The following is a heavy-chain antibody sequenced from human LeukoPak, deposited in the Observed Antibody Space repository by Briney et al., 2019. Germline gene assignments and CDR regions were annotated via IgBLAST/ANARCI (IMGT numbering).Heavy chain of an antibody. D-gene: IGHD6-13*01. V-gene: IGHV4-30-4*01. CDR1: GGSISSGDYY. Sequence: SETLSLTCTVSGGSISSGDYYWSWFRQPPGKGLEWIGYIYYSGSTYYNPSFQSRVTISVDTSKNQFSLKLSSVTAADTAVYYCARERIAELVDYWGQGTLVTVSS. J-gene: IGHJ4*02. CDR2: IYYSGST. CDR3: ARERIAELVDY.